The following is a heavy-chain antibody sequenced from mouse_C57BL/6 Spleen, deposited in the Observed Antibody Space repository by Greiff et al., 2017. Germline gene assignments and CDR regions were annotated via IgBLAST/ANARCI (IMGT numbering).Heavy chain of an antibody. D-gene: IGHD2-5*01. CDR2: IHPKSGST. J-gene: IGHJ3*01. V-gene: IGHV1-64*01. CDR1: GYTFTSYW. CDR3: AREGNSNYPWFAY. Sequence: QVQLQQSGAELVKPGASVKLSCKASGYTFTSYWMHWVKQTPGQGLEWIGMIHPKSGSTNYNETFKGKATLTVDKSSSAAYMQLSSLTSEDSAVDNCAREGNSNYPWFAYWGQGTLVTVSA.